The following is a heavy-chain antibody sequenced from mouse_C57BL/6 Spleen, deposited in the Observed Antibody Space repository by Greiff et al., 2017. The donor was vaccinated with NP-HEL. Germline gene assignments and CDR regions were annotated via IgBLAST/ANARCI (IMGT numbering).Heavy chain of an antibody. CDR1: GYTFTSYW. CDR2: INPSNGGT. V-gene: IGHV1-53*01. D-gene: IGHD1-3*01. J-gene: IGHJ1*01. CDR3: SKGDNPGYWYFDF. Sequence: QVQLQQPGTELVKPGASVKLSCKASGYTFTSYWMHWVKQRPGQGLEWIGNINPSNGGTNYNEKFKSKATLTVDKSSSTAYMQLSSLTSEDSAVYYWSKGDNPGYWYFDFWGPGTTVTVSS.